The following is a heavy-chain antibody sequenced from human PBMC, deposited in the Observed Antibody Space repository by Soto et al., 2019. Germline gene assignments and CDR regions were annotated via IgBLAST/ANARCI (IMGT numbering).Heavy chain of an antibody. CDR1: GGSISSDDYY. Sequence: LSLTCTVSGGSISSDDYYWSWIRQPPGKGLEWIGYISYSGTTYYNPSLKSRVTISIDMSQNQFSLKLSFVTAADTAVYDCARNLGGYSNNYFDYWGQGTLVTV. D-gene: IGHD5-18*01. V-gene: IGHV4-30-4*01. CDR3: ARNLGGYSNNYFDY. J-gene: IGHJ4*02. CDR2: ISYSGTT.